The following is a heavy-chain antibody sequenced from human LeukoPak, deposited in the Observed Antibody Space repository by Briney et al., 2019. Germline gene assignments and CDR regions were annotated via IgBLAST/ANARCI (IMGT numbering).Heavy chain of an antibody. CDR2: IYTSGST. V-gene: IGHV4-4*07. CDR3: ARDWPYCSSTSCYTEGGAFDI. J-gene: IGHJ3*02. CDR1: GGSISSYS. Sequence: PSETLSLTCTVSGGSISSYSWSWIRQPAGKGLEWIGHIYTSGSTNYNPSLKSRVTMSVDTSKNQFPLKLSPVTAADTAVYYCARDWPYCSSTSCYTEGGAFDIWGQGTMVTVSS. D-gene: IGHD2-2*02.